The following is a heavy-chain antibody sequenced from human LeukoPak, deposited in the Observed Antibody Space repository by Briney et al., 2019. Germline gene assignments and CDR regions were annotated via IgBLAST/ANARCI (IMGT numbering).Heavy chain of an antibody. D-gene: IGHD6-19*01. V-gene: IGHV3-23*01. J-gene: IGHJ6*02. CDR3: AKDSIDSGWSRHYYYYYGMDV. CDR1: GFTFSSYA. Sequence: GGSLRLSCAASGFTFSSYAMSWVRQAPGKGLEWVSAISGSGGSTYYADSVKGRFTISRDNSKNTLYLQMNSLRAEDTAVYYCAKDSIDSGWSRHYYYYYGMDVWGQGTTVTVSS. CDR2: ISGSGGST.